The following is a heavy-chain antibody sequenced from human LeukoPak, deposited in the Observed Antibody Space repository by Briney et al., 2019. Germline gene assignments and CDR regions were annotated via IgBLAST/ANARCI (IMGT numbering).Heavy chain of an antibody. J-gene: IGHJ4*02. V-gene: IGHV3-30-3*01. Sequence: GGSLRLSCAASGFTFSSYAMHWVRQAPGKGLEWVAVISYDGSNKYYADSVKGRFTISRDNSKNTLYLQMNSLRAEDTAVYYCARGRTIFGVVGSLGYWGQGTLVTVSS. D-gene: IGHD3-3*01. CDR3: ARGRTIFGVVGSLGY. CDR1: GFTFSSYA. CDR2: ISYDGSNK.